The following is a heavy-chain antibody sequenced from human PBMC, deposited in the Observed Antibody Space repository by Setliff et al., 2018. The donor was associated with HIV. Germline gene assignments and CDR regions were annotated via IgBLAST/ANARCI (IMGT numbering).Heavy chain of an antibody. CDR2: ISSGGNT. V-gene: IGHV4-39*01. CDR3: ARLYLNTGGYWASTYRYLDL. D-gene: IGHD2-8*02. Sequence: SETLSLTCTVSGVSITSTNFYWGWIRQPPGKGLEWIGSISSGGNTYYNTSPKSRVTMSIDTSNNQFSLKLSSVTAADTSVYHCARLYLNTGGYWASTYRYLDLWGRGTLVTVSS. CDR1: GVSITSTNFY. J-gene: IGHJ2*01.